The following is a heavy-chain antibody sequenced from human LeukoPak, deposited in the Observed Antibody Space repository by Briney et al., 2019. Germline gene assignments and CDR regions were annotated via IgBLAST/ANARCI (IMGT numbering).Heavy chain of an antibody. Sequence: ASVKVSCKASGGTFSSYAISWVRQAPGQGLEWMGGIIPIFGTANYAQKFQGRVTLTTDESTSTAYMELSSLRSEDTAVYYCAREGDSSGYYSSAYDYWGQGTLVTVSS. J-gene: IGHJ4*02. D-gene: IGHD3-22*01. CDR3: AREGDSSGYYSSAYDY. CDR2: IIPIFGTA. CDR1: GGTFSSYA. V-gene: IGHV1-69*05.